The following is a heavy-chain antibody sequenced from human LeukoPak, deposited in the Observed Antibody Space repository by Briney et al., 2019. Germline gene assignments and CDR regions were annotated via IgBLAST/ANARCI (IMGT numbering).Heavy chain of an antibody. J-gene: IGHJ5*02. V-gene: IGHV1-46*01. D-gene: IGHD1-26*01. CDR2: INSSGGST. CDR1: GYTFTNFY. CDR3: ARDNSVGDTAWWFDP. Sequence: GASVKVSCKASGYTFTNFYMHWVRQAPGQGLEWMGVINSSGGSTGYAQKFQGRLSLTRDMSTSTDYMELSSLRSEDTAVYDCARDNSVGDTAWWFDPWGQGTLVTVSS.